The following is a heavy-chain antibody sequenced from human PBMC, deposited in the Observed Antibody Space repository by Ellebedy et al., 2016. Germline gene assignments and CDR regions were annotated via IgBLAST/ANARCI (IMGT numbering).Heavy chain of an antibody. CDR3: AKTNSRPLYDYYYYGMDV. D-gene: IGHD6-13*01. CDR1: GFTFSSYG. J-gene: IGHJ6*02. V-gene: IGHV3-33*06. Sequence: GGSLRLSCAASGFTFSSYGMHWVRQAPGKGLEWVAVIWYDGINKYYADSVKGRFTISRENSKNTLYLQMNSLRAEDTAVYYCAKTNSRPLYDYYYYGMDVWGQGTTVTVSS. CDR2: IWYDGINK.